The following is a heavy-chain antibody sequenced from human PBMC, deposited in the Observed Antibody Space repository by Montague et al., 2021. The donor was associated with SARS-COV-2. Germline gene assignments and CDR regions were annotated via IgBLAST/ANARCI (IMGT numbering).Heavy chain of an antibody. V-gene: IGHV4-39*01. J-gene: IGHJ6*02. D-gene: IGHD3-10*01. Sequence: SETLSLTCTVSGGSISSSSYYWGWIRQPPGKGLEWIGSIYYSGSTYYNPSLKSRVTISVDTSKNQFSLKLSSVTAADTAVYYCARQPVLLWFGELFRGGGMDVWGQGTTVTGSS. CDR1: GGSISSSSYY. CDR2: IYYSGST. CDR3: ARQPVLLWFGELFRGGGMDV.